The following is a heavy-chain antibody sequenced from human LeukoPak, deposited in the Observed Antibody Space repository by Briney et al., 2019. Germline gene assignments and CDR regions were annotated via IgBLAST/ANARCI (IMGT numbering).Heavy chain of an antibody. Sequence: ASVNVSCKASGYTFTNYYMHWVRQAPGQGLEWMGIINPSGGSTTYAQKFQGRVTMTRDTSTSTVYMELSSLKSEDTAVYYCARDPSTNYCYYYYMDVWGKGTTVTVSS. V-gene: IGHV1-46*01. CDR3: ARDPSTNYCYYYYMDV. CDR1: GYTFTNYY. J-gene: IGHJ6*03. CDR2: INPSGGST.